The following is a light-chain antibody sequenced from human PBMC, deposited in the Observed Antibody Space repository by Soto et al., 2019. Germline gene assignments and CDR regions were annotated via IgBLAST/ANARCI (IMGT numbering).Light chain of an antibody. V-gene: IGLV2-8*01. CDR1: SSDVGGYNS. Sequence: QSALTQPPSASGSPGQSVTISCTGTSSDVGGYNSVSWYQRHPGRAPKLMIYEVSKRPSGVPDRFSGSKSGNTASLTVSGLQADDEADYYCSSHAGSDTMVFGGGTKLTVL. J-gene: IGLJ3*02. CDR3: SSHAGSDTMV. CDR2: EVS.